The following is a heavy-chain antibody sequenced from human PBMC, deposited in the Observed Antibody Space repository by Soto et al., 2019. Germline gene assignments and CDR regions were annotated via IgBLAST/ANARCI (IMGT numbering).Heavy chain of an antibody. CDR3: ARDLVYYGMDV. Sequence: EVQLVESGGGLVKPGGSLRLSCTASRFTFSTYGMNWVRQAPGKGLEWVSSISSDSNSIYYADSVTGRFTMSRDNAKNSVYLQMNSLRAEDTAVYYCARDLVYYGMDVWGQGPTVTVSS. CDR2: ISSDSNSI. CDR1: RFTFSTYG. J-gene: IGHJ6*02. V-gene: IGHV3-21*06.